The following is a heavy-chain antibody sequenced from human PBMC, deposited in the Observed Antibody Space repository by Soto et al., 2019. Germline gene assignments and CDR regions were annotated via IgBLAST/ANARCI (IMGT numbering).Heavy chain of an antibody. CDR1: GDSISSCS. J-gene: IGHJ4*02. CDR3: ARHRGSYGGEYYFDY. D-gene: IGHD5-18*01. CDR2: IYYTGST. Sequence: PSETLSLTRTVSGDSISSCSSNCIRQPPGKGLEWIGTIYYTGSTSYNPSLKSRVTISLDTSKNQFSLKLTSVTAADTAVYHCARHRGSYGGEYYFDYWGQGTLVTVSS. V-gene: IGHV4-59*08.